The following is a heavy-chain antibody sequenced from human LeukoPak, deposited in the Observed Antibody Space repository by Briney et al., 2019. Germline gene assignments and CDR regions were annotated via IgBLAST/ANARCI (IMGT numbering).Heavy chain of an antibody. D-gene: IGHD1-26*01. Sequence: SETLSLTCTVSGGSISNYYWSWIRQPAGKGLEWIGRIYTSGSTNYNSSLKSRLTVSVDTSKKQFSLKLSSVTAADTAVYYCARLRPMGGSFPDSFDIWGQGTMVTVSS. CDR3: ARLRPMGGSFPDSFDI. CDR1: GGSISNYY. V-gene: IGHV4-4*07. J-gene: IGHJ3*02. CDR2: IYTSGST.